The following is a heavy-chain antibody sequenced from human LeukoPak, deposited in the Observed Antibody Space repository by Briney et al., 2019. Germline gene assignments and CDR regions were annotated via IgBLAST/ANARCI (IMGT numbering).Heavy chain of an antibody. CDR2: IRYDGSNK. CDR1: GFTFSSYA. CDR3: AKESSSGWHDAFDI. V-gene: IGHV3-30*02. D-gene: IGHD6-19*01. Sequence: GSLRLSCAASGFTFSSYAMYWVRQAPGRGLEWVAFIRYDGSNKYYAESVKGRLTISRDTSKSTLYLQMNSLRVEDTAVYYCAKESSSGWHDAFDIWGQGTMVTVSS. J-gene: IGHJ3*02.